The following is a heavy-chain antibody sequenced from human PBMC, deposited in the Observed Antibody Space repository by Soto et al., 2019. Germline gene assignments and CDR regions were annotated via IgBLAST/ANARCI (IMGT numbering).Heavy chain of an antibody. CDR1: GFTLSSYG. Sequence: QVQLVESGGGVVQPGRSLRLSCAASGFTLSSYGMHWVRQAPGKGLEWVAVIWYDGTNKYYADSVKGRFTISRDNSKNTLYLQMNSLRAEDTAVYYCARERGAAAGTRYYYGMDVWCQWTTVTVSS. CDR2: IWYDGTNK. V-gene: IGHV3-33*01. D-gene: IGHD6-13*01. CDR3: ARERGAAAGTRYYYGMDV. J-gene: IGHJ6*02.